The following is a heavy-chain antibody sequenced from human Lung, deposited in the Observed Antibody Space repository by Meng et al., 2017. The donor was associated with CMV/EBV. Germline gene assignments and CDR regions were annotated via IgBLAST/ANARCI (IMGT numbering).Heavy chain of an antibody. CDR1: GDSVSSNSAA. CDR2: TYYRSKWYN. J-gene: IGHJ4*02. D-gene: IGHD3-22*01. V-gene: IGHV6-1*01. Sequence: SCAISGDSVSSNSAAWNWIRQSPSRGLEWLGRTYYRSKWYNDYAVSVKSRITINPDTSKNQFSLQLNSVTPEDTAVYYCARGHYDSSGYPIDYWGQGTXVTVSS. CDR3: ARGHYDSSGYPIDY.